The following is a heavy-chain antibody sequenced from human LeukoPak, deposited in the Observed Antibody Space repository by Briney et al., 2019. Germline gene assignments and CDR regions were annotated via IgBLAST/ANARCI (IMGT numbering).Heavy chain of an antibody. Sequence: GGSLRLSCAASGFTVSSNYMSWVRQAPGKGLEWVSVIYSGGSTYYADPVKGRFTISRDNSKNTLYLQMNSLRAEDTAVYYCARDLVRSEGNWFDPWGQGTLVTVSS. D-gene: IGHD6-6*01. CDR1: GFTVSSNY. CDR3: ARDLVRSEGNWFDP. J-gene: IGHJ5*02. CDR2: IYSGGST. V-gene: IGHV3-66*01.